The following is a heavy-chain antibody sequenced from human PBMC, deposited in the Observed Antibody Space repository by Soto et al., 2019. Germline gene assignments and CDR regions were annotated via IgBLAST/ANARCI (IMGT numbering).Heavy chain of an antibody. V-gene: IGHV3-9*01. D-gene: IGHD3-9*01. CDR1: GFTFSSYA. J-gene: IGHJ4*02. CDR2: ISWNSGSI. Sequence: GGSLRLSCAASGFTFSSYAMSWVRQAPGKGLEWVSGISWNSGSIGYADSVKGRFTISRDNAKNSLYLQMNSLRAEDTALYYCAKDIYPGYFDWLFDYWGQGTLVTVSS. CDR3: AKDIYPGYFDWLFDY.